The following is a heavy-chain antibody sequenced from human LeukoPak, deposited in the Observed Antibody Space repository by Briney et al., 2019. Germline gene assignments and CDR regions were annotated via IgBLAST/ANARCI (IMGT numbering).Heavy chain of an antibody. CDR1: GFTFSSYA. Sequence: SGGSLRLSCAASGFTFSSYAMHWVRQAPGKGLEWVAVISYDGSNKYYADSVKGRFTISRDNSKNTLYLQMNSLRAEDTAVYYWATDSWGYYDSSAHDYWGQGTLVTVSS. CDR2: ISYDGSNK. J-gene: IGHJ4*02. CDR3: ATDSWGYYDSSAHDY. V-gene: IGHV3-30*04. D-gene: IGHD3-22*01.